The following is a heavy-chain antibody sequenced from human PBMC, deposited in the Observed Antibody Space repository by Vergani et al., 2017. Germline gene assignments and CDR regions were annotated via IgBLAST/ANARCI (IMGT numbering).Heavy chain of an antibody. V-gene: IGHV4-61*02. D-gene: IGHD3-10*01. Sequence: QVQLQESGPGLVKPSQTLSLTCTVSGGSISSGSYYWSWIRQPAGKGLEWIGRIYTSGSTNYNPSLKSRVTISVDTSKNQFSLKLSSVTAADTAVDYCARDRPGTWANWFDPWGQGTLVTVSS. CDR1: GGSISSGSYY. CDR2: IYTSGST. J-gene: IGHJ5*02. CDR3: ARDRPGTWANWFDP.